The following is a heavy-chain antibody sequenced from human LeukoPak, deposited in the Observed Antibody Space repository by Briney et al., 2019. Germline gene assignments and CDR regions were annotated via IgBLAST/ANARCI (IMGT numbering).Heavy chain of an antibody. J-gene: IGHJ5*02. V-gene: IGHV4-34*01. CDR1: GGSFSGYY. CDR3: ARGRYCSGGSCYPSQFDP. Sequence: SETLSLTCAVYGGSFSGYYWSWIRQPPGKGLEWIGEINHSGSTNYNPSLKSRVTISVDTSKNQFSLKLSSVTAADTAVYYCARGRYCSGGSCYPSQFDPWGQGTLVTVSS. CDR2: INHSGST. D-gene: IGHD2-15*01.